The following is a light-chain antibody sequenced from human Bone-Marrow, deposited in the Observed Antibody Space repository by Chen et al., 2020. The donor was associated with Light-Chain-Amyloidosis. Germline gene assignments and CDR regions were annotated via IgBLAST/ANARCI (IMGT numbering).Light chain of an antibody. CDR2: DDS. J-gene: IGLJ3*02. CDR3: QVWDRSSDRPV. CDR1: NIRSTS. Sequence: SYVLTQPSSVSVAPGQTATIACGGNNIRSTSVHWYQQTPAQAPLLVVYDDSDRPTGIPGRLSGSNSGNTATLTSSRGEAGDEADYYCQVWDRSSDRPVFGGGTKLTVL. V-gene: IGLV3-21*02.